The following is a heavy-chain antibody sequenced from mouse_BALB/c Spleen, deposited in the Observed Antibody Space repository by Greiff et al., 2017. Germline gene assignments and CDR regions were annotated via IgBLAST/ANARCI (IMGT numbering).Heavy chain of an antibody. CDR2: IWGGGST. CDR1: GFSLTDYG. D-gene: IGHD1-1*01. Sequence: VQVVESGPGLVAPSQSLSITCTVSGFSLTDYGVSWIRQPPGKGLEWLGVIWGGGSTYYNSALKSRLSISKDNSKSQVFLKMNSLQTDDTAMYYCAKQYYGSSPYAMDYWGQGTSVTVSS. CDR3: AKQYYGSSPYAMDY. V-gene: IGHV2-6-5*01. J-gene: IGHJ4*01.